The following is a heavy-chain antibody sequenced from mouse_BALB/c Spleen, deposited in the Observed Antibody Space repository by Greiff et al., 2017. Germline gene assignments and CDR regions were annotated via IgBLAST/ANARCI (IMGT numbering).Heavy chain of an antibody. CDR3: TREGFGAMDY. Sequence: QVHVKQPGAELVRPGASVKLSCKASGYTFTSYWINWVKQRPGQGLEWIGNIYPSDSYTNYNQKFKDKATLTVDKSSSTAYMQLSRPTSEDSAVYYCTREGFGAMDYWGQGTSVNVSA. J-gene: IGHJ4*01. V-gene: IGHV1-69*02. CDR1: GYTFTSYW. CDR2: IYPSDSYT.